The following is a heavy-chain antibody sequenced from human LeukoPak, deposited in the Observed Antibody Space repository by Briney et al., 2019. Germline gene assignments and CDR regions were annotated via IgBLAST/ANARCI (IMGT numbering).Heavy chain of an antibody. CDR1: GFTFSSYG. CDR2: IRYDGSNK. D-gene: IGHD3-10*01. J-gene: IGHJ6*03. CDR3: AKKAGSYYGSGSRFYYYYYMDV. Sequence: GGSLRLSCAASGFTFSSYGMHWVRQAPGEGLEWVAFIRYDGSNKYYADSVKGRFTISRDNSKNTLYLQMNSLRAEDTAVYYCAKKAGSYYGSGSRFYYYYYMDVWGKGTTVTVSS. V-gene: IGHV3-30*02.